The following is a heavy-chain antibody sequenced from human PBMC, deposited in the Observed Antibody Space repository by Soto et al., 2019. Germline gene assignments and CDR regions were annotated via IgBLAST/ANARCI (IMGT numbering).Heavy chain of an antibody. D-gene: IGHD2-2*02. CDR3: ARDLGYQLLYNWFDP. CDR2: IIPIFGTA. Sequence: GASVKVSCKASGGTFSSYAISWVRQAPGQGLEWMGGIIPIFGTANYAQKFQGRVTITADESTSTAYMELSSLRSEDTAVYYCARDLGYQLLYNWFDPWGQGTLVTAPQ. V-gene: IGHV1-69*13. CDR1: GGTFSSYA. J-gene: IGHJ5*02.